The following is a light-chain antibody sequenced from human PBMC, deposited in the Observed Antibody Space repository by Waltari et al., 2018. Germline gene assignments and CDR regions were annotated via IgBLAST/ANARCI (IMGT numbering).Light chain of an antibody. CDR3: SSYTSRNTLV. CDR2: EVS. J-gene: IGLJ2*01. CDR1: SIDVGGFNY. Sequence: QSALSQPASVSGSPGQSITISCPGTSIDVGGFNYVSWSQQHPGEAPKTMIYEVSNRASGISYRVSGSKSGNTASLTISGLQAADEADYYCSSYTSRNTLVFGGGTKLTVL. V-gene: IGLV2-14*03.